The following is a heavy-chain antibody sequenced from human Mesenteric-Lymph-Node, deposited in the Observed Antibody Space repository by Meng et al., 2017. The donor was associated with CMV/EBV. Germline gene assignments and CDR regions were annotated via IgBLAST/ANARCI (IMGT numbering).Heavy chain of an antibody. CDR2: IYYSGST. D-gene: IGHD7-27*01. CDR3: ARVPQLGYYYYGMDV. J-gene: IGHJ6*02. Sequence: SETLSLTCTVSGGSISSGGYYWSWIRQHPGKGLEWIGYIYYSGSTYYNPSLKSRVTISVDTSKNQFSLKLSSVTAADTAVYYCARVPQLGYYYYGMDVWGQGTTVTVSS. CDR1: GGSISSGGYY. V-gene: IGHV4-31*03.